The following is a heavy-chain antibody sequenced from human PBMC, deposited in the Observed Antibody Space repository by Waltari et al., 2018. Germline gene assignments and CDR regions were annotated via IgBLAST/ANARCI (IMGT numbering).Heavy chain of an antibody. Sequence: QVQLQQWGAGLLKPSETLSLTCAVYGGSFSGYYWSWIRQPPGKWLEWIGEINHSGSNNYNPSLKSRVTISVDTSKNQFSLKLTSVTAADTAVYYCASGSGGSSWYPTPRDGMDVWGQGTTVTVSS. CDR2: INHSGSN. D-gene: IGHD6-13*01. J-gene: IGHJ6*02. CDR1: GGSFSGYY. CDR3: ASGSGGSSWYPTPRDGMDV. V-gene: IGHV4-34*01.